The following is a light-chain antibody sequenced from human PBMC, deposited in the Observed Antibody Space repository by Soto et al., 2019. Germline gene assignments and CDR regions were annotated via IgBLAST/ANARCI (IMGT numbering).Light chain of an antibody. V-gene: IGKV3D-20*02. J-gene: IGKJ1*01. Sequence: DIVLTQSPGTLSLSPGERATLSCRASQSVSSSSLAWYQQNPGQAPRLLIYGASGRATGIPDRFSGSGSGTDFTLTISRLEPEDFAVYYCQQRSNWWTFGPGTKVDI. CDR2: GAS. CDR1: QSVSSSS. CDR3: QQRSNWWT.